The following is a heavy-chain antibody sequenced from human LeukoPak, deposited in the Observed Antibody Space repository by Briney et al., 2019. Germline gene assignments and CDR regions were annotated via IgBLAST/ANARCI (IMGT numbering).Heavy chain of an antibody. CDR3: ARVPIAVAFGFYYYGMDV. D-gene: IGHD6-19*01. J-gene: IGHJ6*04. CDR1: GGSLIDSNSY. V-gene: IGHV4-61*01. Sequence: SQTLSLTCSVSGGSLIDSNSYWGWIRRPPGKGLEWIGYIYYSGSTNYNPSLKSRVTISVDTSKNQFSLKLSSVTAADTAVYYCARVPIAVAFGFYYYGMDVWGKGTTVTVSS. CDR2: IYYSGST.